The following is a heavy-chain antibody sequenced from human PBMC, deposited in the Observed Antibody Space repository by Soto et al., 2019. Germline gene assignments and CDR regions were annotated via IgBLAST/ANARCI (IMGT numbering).Heavy chain of an antibody. D-gene: IGHD1-7*01. CDR1: GGSIRDYF. CDR3: ARDRKLELPGNYYYYGMDV. Sequence: SETLSLTCSVSGGSIRDYFWTWIRQSPGRGLEWIGYISSSGTVKYNSSLKSRVTISLDRSRNQFSLKLSSVTAADTAVYFCARDRKLELPGNYYYYGMDVWGQETTVTVSS. CDR2: ISSSGTV. V-gene: IGHV4-59*01. J-gene: IGHJ6*02.